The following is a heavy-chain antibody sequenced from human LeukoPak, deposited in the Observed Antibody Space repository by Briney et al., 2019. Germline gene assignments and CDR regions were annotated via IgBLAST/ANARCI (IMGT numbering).Heavy chain of an antibody. J-gene: IGHJ5*02. CDR1: GFTFSSYG. Sequence: GGSLRLSCVASGFTFSSYGMHWVRQAPGKGLECVAVIWYDGSNKYYADSVKGRFTISRDNSKNTLYLQMNSLRAEDTAVYYCARDGGYGHNWFDPWGQGTLVTVSS. V-gene: IGHV3-33*01. CDR2: IWYDGSNK. CDR3: ARDGGYGHNWFDP. D-gene: IGHD1-26*01.